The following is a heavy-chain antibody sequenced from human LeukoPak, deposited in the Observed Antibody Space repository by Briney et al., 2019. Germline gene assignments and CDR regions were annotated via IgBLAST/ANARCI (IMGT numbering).Heavy chain of an antibody. Sequence: SETLSLTCTVSGGSISPYYWSWIRQPPGKGLEWLGYIYYSGNTDYHPSLKSRVAISVDTSKNQFSLKLSSVTAADTAVYYCARSTGSTMFIDYWGQGTLVTVSS. V-gene: IGHV4-59*01. CDR3: ARSTGSTMFIDY. D-gene: IGHD3-10*02. J-gene: IGHJ4*02. CDR2: IYYSGNT. CDR1: GGSISPYY.